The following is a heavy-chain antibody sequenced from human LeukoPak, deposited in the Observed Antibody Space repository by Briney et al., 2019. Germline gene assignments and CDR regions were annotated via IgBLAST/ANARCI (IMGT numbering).Heavy chain of an antibody. D-gene: IGHD2-21*02. CDR3: SRHWYCGGDCYDEF. J-gene: IGHJ4*02. V-gene: IGHV4-38-2*02. CDR1: DYSISSGYY. Sequence: PSETLSLTCSVSDYSISSGYYWGWIRQSPGKGLEWIWSIYHSGSTNYIPSLKRRVTMSVDTSNNHCSLSVRSVTAAHTAGHLCSRHWYCGGDCYDEFWGQGTLVTVSS. CDR2: IYHSGST.